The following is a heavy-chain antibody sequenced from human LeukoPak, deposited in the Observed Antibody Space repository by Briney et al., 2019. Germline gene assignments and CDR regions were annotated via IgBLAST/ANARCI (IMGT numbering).Heavy chain of an antibody. CDR2: IYTSGST. Sequence: PSETLSLTCTVSGGSISSGSYYWSWIRQPAGTGLEWIGRIYTSGSTNCNPSLKSRVTISVDTSKNQFSLKLSSVTAADTAVYYCARGPFGIQLWPNDAFDIWGQGTMVTVSS. CDR1: GGSISSGSYY. CDR3: ARGPFGIQLWPNDAFDI. D-gene: IGHD5-18*01. J-gene: IGHJ3*02. V-gene: IGHV4-61*02.